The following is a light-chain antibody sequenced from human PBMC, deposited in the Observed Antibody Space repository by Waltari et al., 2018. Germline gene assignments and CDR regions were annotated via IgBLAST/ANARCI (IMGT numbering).Light chain of an antibody. CDR1: QGIANF. CDR3: QKYTTAPPELT. V-gene: IGKV1-27*01. Sequence: DIQMTQSPSSLSASVGDRVTITCRASQGIANFLAWYQQKPVKVPKLLIYGASTLQSGVPPRFSGSGSGTDFTLTISSLQPEDAATYYCQKYTTAPPELTFGGGTKVEIK. J-gene: IGKJ4*01. CDR2: GAS.